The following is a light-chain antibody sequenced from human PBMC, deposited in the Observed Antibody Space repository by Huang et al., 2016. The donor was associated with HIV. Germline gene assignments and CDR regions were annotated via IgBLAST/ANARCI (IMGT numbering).Light chain of an antibody. CDR1: KTVYTN. CDR3: QQYYDWPPIT. J-gene: IGKJ5*01. CDR2: GAP. V-gene: IGKV3-15*01. Sequence: EIVMTQSPATLSVSPGETATLSCRASKTVYTNLAWYQQKPGQAPRLLIYGAPTRTTGIPGRFSGGGFGTEFTLTISTLQSEDFAVYYCQQYYDWPPITFGQGTRVDIK.